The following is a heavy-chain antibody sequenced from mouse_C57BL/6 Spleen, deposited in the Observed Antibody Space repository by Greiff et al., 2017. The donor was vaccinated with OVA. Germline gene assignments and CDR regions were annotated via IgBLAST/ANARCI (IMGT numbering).Heavy chain of an antibody. CDR1: GFNIKDYY. D-gene: IGHD1-1*01. CDR3: TTQYYGSRGFDY. J-gene: IGHJ2*01. CDR2: IDPEDGDT. Sequence: VQLQQSGAELVRPGASVKLSCTASGFNIKDYYMHWVKQRPEQGLEWIGRIDPEDGDTEYAPKFQGKATMTADTSSNTAYLQLSSLTSEDTAVYYCTTQYYGSRGFDYWGQGTTLTVSS. V-gene: IGHV14-1*01.